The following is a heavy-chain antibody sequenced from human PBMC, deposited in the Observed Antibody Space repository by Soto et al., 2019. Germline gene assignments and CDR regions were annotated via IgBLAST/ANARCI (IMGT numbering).Heavy chain of an antibody. V-gene: IGHV4-4*02. CDR3: ARRRTTTLFGVYYFDY. CDR1: GGSISSSHR. Sequence: SETLYLTCAVSGGSISSSHRWSWVRPPPGKGLEGIGEIYHSGSTNYNPSLKSRVTISVDKSKNQFSLKLSSVTAADTAVYYCARRRTTTLFGVYYFDYWGQGTLVTVS. D-gene: IGHD3-10*02. J-gene: IGHJ4*02. CDR2: IYHSGST.